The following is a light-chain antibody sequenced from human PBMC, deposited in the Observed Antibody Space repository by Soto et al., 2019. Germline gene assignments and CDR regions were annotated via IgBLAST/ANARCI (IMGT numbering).Light chain of an antibody. CDR2: EVY. CDR3: SSYTTNNSPTYV. CDR1: ISDTNDYNY. Sequence: QSVLNQPASVSGSPGQSITISCVGTISDTNDYNYVSWYQQHPGKAPKVMIFEVYNRPSGVSNRFPGSKSGSTASLTISGLQAEDEADYYCSSYTTNNSPTYVFGTGTKVTV. V-gene: IGLV2-14*01. J-gene: IGLJ1*01.